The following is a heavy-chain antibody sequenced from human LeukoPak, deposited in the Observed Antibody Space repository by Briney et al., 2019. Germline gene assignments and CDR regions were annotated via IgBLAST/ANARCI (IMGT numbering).Heavy chain of an antibody. V-gene: IGHV4-4*07. CDR3: ARDRVMYP. CDR1: AGSITGYY. CDR2: ISDSGRT. D-gene: IGHD3-16*01. Sequence: PSETLSLTCTVSAGSITGYYWTWIRQPAGKGLEWIGRISDSGRTYYNPSLESRVTISLDTSNNQFSLKVTSVTAADTAVYYCARDRVMYPWGQGTLVTVSS. J-gene: IGHJ5*02.